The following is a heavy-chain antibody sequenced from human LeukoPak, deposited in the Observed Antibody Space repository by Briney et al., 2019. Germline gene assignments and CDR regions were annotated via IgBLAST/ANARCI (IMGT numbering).Heavy chain of an antibody. CDR1: GFTFSSYS. CDR2: IWYDGSNP. Sequence: GGSLRLSCSASGFTFSSYSMNWVRQAPGKGLEWVAVIWYDGSNPGYADSVRGRFTISRDNSKNTVYLQMNNLRAEDTAVYYCAGQSSSGWCFDYWGQGTLVTVSS. V-gene: IGHV3-33*01. D-gene: IGHD6-19*01. J-gene: IGHJ4*02. CDR3: AGQSSSGWCFDY.